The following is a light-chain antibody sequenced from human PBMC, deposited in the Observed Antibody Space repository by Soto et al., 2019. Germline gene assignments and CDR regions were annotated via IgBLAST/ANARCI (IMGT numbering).Light chain of an antibody. Sequence: EMVLTQSPTTLSVSPGERVTLSCWASQSVGSDLAWYQQHPGQAPRLLIYGASNRATGIPTLFSGSGSGTEFTLTISSLQSEDFAVYYCLHYSIWPRWTCGQGTKVEL. V-gene: IGKV3-15*01. CDR1: QSVGSD. J-gene: IGKJ1*01. CDR2: GAS. CDR3: LHYSIWPRWT.